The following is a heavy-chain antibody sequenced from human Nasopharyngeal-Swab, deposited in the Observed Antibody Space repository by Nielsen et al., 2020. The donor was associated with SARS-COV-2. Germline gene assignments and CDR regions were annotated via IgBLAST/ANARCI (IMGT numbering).Heavy chain of an antibody. V-gene: IGHV3-9*01. D-gene: IGHD2-2*01. Sequence: GGSRRPSCAPSGFTFDDYAMHGVRQAPGKGREWVSGISWISGSIGYADSVKGRFTISRDNAKNSLYLQMNSLRAEDTALYYCAKAYCSSASCYHYFDYWGQGTLVTVSS. J-gene: IGHJ4*02. CDR1: GFTFDDYA. CDR2: ISWISGSI. CDR3: AKAYCSSASCYHYFDY.